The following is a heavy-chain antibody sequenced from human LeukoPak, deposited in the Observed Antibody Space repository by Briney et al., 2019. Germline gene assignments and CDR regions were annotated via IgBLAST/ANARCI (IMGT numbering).Heavy chain of an antibody. V-gene: IGHV3-30*04. CDR3: ARRVDSSGGRPSYYGMDV. CDR2: ISYDGSNK. Sequence: GRSLRLSCAASGFTFSSYAMHWVRQAPGKGLEWVAVISYDGSNKYYADSVKGRFTISRDNSKNTLYLQMNSLRAEDTAVYYCARRVDSSGGRPSYYGMDVWGQGTTVTVSS. CDR1: GFTFSSYA. J-gene: IGHJ6*02. D-gene: IGHD6-19*01.